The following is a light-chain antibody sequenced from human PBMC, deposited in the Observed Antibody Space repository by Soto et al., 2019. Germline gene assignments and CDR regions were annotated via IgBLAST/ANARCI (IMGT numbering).Light chain of an antibody. CDR2: EVS. Sequence: QSVLTQPPSASGSPGQSVTISCTGTSSDVGGYNYVSWYQQHPGKAPKLIIFEVSKRPSGVPDRFSGSKSGNTASLTVSGLQAEDEADFHCTSYASNNNFVFGTGTKVTVL. J-gene: IGLJ1*01. CDR1: SSDVGGYNY. CDR3: TSYASNNNFV. V-gene: IGLV2-8*01.